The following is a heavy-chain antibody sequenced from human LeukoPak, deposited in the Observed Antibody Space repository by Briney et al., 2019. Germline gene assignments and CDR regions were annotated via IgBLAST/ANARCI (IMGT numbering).Heavy chain of an antibody. Sequence: ASVKVSCKASGYTLTGYYMHWVRQAPGQGLEWMGRINPSSGDTNYAQNFQGRVTMTRDTSISTAYMELSRLRSDDTAVYYCATTSGYFYYWGQGTLVTVSS. CDR3: ATTSGYFYY. D-gene: IGHD1-26*01. CDR1: GYTLTGYY. J-gene: IGHJ4*02. V-gene: IGHV1-2*06. CDR2: INPSSGDT.